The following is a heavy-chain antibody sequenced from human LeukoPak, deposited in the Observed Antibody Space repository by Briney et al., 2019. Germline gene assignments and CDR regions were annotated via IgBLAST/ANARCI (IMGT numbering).Heavy chain of an antibody. J-gene: IGHJ4*02. CDR2: INHDGSST. CDR3: VRDWGYDSSGYWQKYFDT. V-gene: IGHV3-74*01. Sequence: GGSLRLSCATSGFTFSTFWMHWVRQAPGKGLVWVSRINHDGSSTNYADSVKGRFIISRDNAKNTLYLQMNSLRAEDTAVYYCVRDWGYDSSGYWQKYFDTWGQGTLVTVSS. CDR1: GFTFSTFW. D-gene: IGHD3-22*01.